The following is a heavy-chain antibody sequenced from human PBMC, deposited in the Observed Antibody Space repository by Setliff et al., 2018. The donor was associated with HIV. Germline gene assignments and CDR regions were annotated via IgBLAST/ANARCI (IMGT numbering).Heavy chain of an antibody. V-gene: IGHV3-53*01. D-gene: IGHD3-9*01. J-gene: IGHJ4*02. Sequence: GESLKISCAASGFTVSSNYMSWVRQAPGKGLEWVSVIYSGGSTYYADSVKGRFTISRDNSKNTLYLQMNSLRAEDTAVYYCARGLDMTGRDYWGQGTLVTVSS. CDR1: GFTVSSNY. CDR2: IYSGGST. CDR3: ARGLDMTGRDY.